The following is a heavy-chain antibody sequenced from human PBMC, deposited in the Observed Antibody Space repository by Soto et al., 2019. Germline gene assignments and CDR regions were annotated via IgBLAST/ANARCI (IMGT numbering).Heavy chain of an antibody. CDR3: ARGGNWNYVPYPAPYGMDV. CDR2: MNPDSGNI. D-gene: IGHD1-7*01. Sequence: ASVKVSCKASGSTFTNYDIYWVRQASGQGLEWLGWMNPDSGNIGYGQTFQGRVTMTRNTSISTAYMELGSLRSDDTAVYYCARGGNWNYVPYPAPYGMDVWGQGTTVTVSS. J-gene: IGHJ6*02. V-gene: IGHV1-8*01. CDR1: GSTFTNYD.